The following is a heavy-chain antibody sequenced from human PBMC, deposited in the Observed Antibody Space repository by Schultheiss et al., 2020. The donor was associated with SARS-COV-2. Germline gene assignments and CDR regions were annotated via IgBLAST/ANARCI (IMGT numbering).Heavy chain of an antibody. V-gene: IGHV4-31*03. CDR3: ARIDSSGYYAYDY. J-gene: IGHJ4*02. CDR2: IFENGDT. D-gene: IGHD3-22*01. CDR1: GGAISRGGFH. Sequence: SQTLSLTCTVSGGAISRGGFHWSWIRQHPGKGLEWIGYIFENGDTYYNPSLKSRVTISVDTSKNQFSLKLSSVTAADTAVYYCARIDSSGYYAYDYWGQGTLVTVSS.